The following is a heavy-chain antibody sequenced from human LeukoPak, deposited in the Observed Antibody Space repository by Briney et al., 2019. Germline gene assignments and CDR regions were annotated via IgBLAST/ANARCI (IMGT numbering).Heavy chain of an antibody. D-gene: IGHD1-26*01. CDR3: ARGGGRSGSSHAFDI. V-gene: IGHV1-2*02. Sequence: ASVKVSCKASGYTFTGYYMHWVRQAPGQGLEWMGWINPNSGGTNYAQKFQGRVTMTRDTSISTAYMELSRLRSDDTAVYYCARGGGRSGSSHAFDIWGQGTMVTVSS. CDR1: GYTFTGYY. CDR2: INPNSGGT. J-gene: IGHJ3*02.